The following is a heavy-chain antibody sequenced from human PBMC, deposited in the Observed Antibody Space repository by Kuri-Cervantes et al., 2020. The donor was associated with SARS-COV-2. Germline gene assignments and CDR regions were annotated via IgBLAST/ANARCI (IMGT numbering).Heavy chain of an antibody. J-gene: IGHJ6*02. CDR3: ARGYCSSTSCYTDYYYGMNV. Sequence: GESLKISCAASGFTFSSYAMSWVRQAPGKGLEWVSAISGSGGSKYYADSVKGRFTISRDNSKNTLYLQMNSLRAEDTAVYYCARGYCSSTSCYTDYYYGMNVWARGPS. CDR2: ISGSGGSK. V-gene: IGHV3-23*01. D-gene: IGHD2-2*02. CDR1: GFTFSSYA.